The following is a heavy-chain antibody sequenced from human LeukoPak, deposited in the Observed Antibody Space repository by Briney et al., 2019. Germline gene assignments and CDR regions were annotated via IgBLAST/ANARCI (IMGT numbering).Heavy chain of an antibody. D-gene: IGHD3-16*02. CDR1: GFTFSSYD. CDR3: ARVPAGVIGMKDAFDI. CDR2: IRRSGENT. Sequence: PGGSLRLSCAASGFTFSSYDMSWVRQAPGRGLEWGSSIRRSGENTYYGDAVKGRFTISRDNAKNSLYLQMNSLRAEDTAVYYCARVPAGVIGMKDAFDIWGQGTMVTVSS. J-gene: IGHJ3*02. V-gene: IGHV3-23*01.